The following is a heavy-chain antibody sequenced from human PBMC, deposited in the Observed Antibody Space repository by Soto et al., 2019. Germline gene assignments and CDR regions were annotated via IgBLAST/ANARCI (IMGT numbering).Heavy chain of an antibody. CDR2: ISYDGSNK. D-gene: IGHD4-17*01. Sequence: GGSLRLSCAASGFTFSSYGMHWVRQAPGKGLEWVAVISYDGSNKYYADSVKGRFTISRDNSKNTLYLQMNSLRAEHTAVYYCAKAKQGGDYGMDVWGQGTTVTVSS. J-gene: IGHJ6*02. V-gene: IGHV3-30*18. CDR1: GFTFSSYG. CDR3: AKAKQGGDYGMDV.